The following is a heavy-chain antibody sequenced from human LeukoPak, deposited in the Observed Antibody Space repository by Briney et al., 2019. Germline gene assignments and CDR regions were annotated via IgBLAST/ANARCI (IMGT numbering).Heavy chain of an antibody. D-gene: IGHD3-10*01. CDR2: ISPIFGTA. J-gene: IGHJ4*02. Sequence: SEKVSSKASGGTFSSYAISWVREAPGQGLEWMGGISPIFGTANSAHTFPGRVTITADESTSTAYMELSSLRSEDTAVYYCAARVRGPYYFDYWGQGTLVTVSS. CDR1: GGTFSSYA. V-gene: IGHV1-69*01. CDR3: AARVRGPYYFDY.